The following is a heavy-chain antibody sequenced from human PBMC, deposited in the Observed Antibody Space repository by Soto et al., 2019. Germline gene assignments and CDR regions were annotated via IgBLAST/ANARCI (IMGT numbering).Heavy chain of an antibody. CDR1: GFTFSSYG. Sequence: QVQLVESGGGVVQPGRSLRLSCAASGFTFSSYGMHWVGQAPGKGLEWVAVISYDGSNKYYADSVKGRFTICRDNSKNTLYLQMNSLRAEDTAVYYCAKDAAFYSSSSSGYFDYWGQGTLVTVSS. CDR3: AKDAAFYSSSSSGYFDY. D-gene: IGHD6-6*01. CDR2: ISYDGSNK. V-gene: IGHV3-30*18. J-gene: IGHJ4*02.